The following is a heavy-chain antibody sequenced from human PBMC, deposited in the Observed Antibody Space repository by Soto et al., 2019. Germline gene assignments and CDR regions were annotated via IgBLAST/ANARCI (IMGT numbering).Heavy chain of an antibody. V-gene: IGHV4-31*03. J-gene: IGHJ6*02. D-gene: IGHD4-4*01. CDR3: ARGETTVNTILFYYYGMDV. CDR1: GGSISSGGYY. Sequence: SETLSLTCTVSGGSISSGGYYWSWIRQHPGKGLEWIGYIYYSGSTYYNPSLKSRVTISVDTSKNQFSLKLSSVTAADTAVYYCARGETTVNTILFYYYGMDVWGQGTTVTVSS. CDR2: IYYSGST.